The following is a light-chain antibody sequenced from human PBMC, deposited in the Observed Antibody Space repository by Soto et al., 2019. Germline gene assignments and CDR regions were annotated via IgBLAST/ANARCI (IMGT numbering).Light chain of an antibody. Sequence: QSALTQPRSVSGSPGQSVTISCTGTSSDVGGYNYVSLYQQHPGKAPKLMIYDVSKRPSGVPDRFSGAKSGNTASLTISGLQAEDEADYYCCSYAGSYTYVVFGGGTKRTVL. CDR3: CSYAGSYTYVV. CDR2: DVS. CDR1: SSDVGGYNY. V-gene: IGLV2-11*01. J-gene: IGLJ2*01.